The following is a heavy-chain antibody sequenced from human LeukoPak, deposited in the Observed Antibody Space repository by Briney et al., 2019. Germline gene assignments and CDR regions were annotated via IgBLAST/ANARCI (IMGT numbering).Heavy chain of an antibody. CDR2: IKSDGSST. D-gene: IGHD4-11*01. J-gene: IGHJ4*02. Sequence: GGSLRLSCAASGFTFSSYWMYWVRQAPGKGLVWVSSIKSDGSSTTYADSVKVRFTISRDNAKNTLYLQMNSLRAEDTAVYYCAPPKTTYWGQGTLVTVSS. CDR1: GFTFSSYW. V-gene: IGHV3-74*01. CDR3: APPKTTY.